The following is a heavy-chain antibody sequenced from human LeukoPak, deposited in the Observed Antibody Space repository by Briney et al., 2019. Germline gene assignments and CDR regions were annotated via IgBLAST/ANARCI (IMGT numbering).Heavy chain of an antibody. J-gene: IGHJ6*03. Sequence: GGSLRLSCAASGFTFDDYGMSWVRHAPGKGREWVSGINWNGGSTGYADSVKGRFTISRDNAKNSLYLQMNSLRAEDTALYYCARGHDILTGDYYMDVWGKGTTVTVSS. V-gene: IGHV3-20*04. CDR1: GFTFDDYG. D-gene: IGHD3-9*01. CDR3: ARGHDILTGDYYMDV. CDR2: INWNGGST.